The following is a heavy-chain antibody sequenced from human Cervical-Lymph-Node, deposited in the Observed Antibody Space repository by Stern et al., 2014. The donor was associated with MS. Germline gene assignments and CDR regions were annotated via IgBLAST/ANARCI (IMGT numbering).Heavy chain of an antibody. V-gene: IGHV3-23*04. D-gene: IGHD4-11*01. CDR3: AKDLQSSAEVLLYYYGMDV. J-gene: IGHJ6*02. CDR1: GFTFSSYA. Sequence: EVHLVESGGGLVQPGGSLRLSCAASGFTFSSYAMSWVRQDPGKGLEWVSAISGSGGSTYYADSVKGRFTISRDNSKNTLYLQMNSLRAEDTAVYYCAKDLQSSAEVLLYYYGMDVWGQGTTVTVSS. CDR2: ISGSGGST.